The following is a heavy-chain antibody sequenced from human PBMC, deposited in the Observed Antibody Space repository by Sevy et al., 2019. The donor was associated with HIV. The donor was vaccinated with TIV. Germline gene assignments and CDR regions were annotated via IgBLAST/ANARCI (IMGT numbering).Heavy chain of an antibody. J-gene: IGHJ4*02. D-gene: IGHD3-22*01. CDR2: INPHNSNT. CDR3: AREGTLITMIV. Sequence: ASVKVSCKASGYTFNNFGISWVRQAPGQGLEWMGWINPHNSNTKYAQKFQGRVTMTTDTSTSTGNMELRSLRSDDTAVYYCAREGTLITMIVWGQGTLVTVSS. V-gene: IGHV1-18*01. CDR1: GYTFNNFG.